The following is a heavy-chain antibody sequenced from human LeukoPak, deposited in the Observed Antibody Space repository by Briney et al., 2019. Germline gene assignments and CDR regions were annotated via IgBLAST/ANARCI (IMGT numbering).Heavy chain of an antibody. CDR3: ARGYYYDPYYFDY. CDR2: IYSGGST. D-gene: IGHD3-22*01. CDR1: GFTVSSNY. V-gene: IGHV3-66*01. Sequence: GGSLRLSCAASGFTVSSNYMSWVRQAPGKGLEWVSVIYSGGSTYYADSVKGRFTISRDNSKNTLYLQMNSLRAEDTAVYYCARGYYYDPYYFDYWGQGTLVTVSS. J-gene: IGHJ4*02.